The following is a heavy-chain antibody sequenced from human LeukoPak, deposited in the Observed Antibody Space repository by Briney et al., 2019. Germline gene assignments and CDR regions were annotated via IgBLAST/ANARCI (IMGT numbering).Heavy chain of an antibody. CDR3: ARTVFLRYCSSTSCYRDKKSYWYFDL. CDR2: INHSGST. CDR1: GGSFSGYY. D-gene: IGHD2-2*01. V-gene: IGHV4-34*01. J-gene: IGHJ2*01. Sequence: SETLSLTCAVYGGSFSGYYWSWIRQPPGKGLEWIGEINHSGSTNYNPSLKSRVTISVDTSKNQFSLKLGSVTAADTAVYYCARTVFLRYCSSTSCYRDKKSYWYFDLWGRGTLVTVSS.